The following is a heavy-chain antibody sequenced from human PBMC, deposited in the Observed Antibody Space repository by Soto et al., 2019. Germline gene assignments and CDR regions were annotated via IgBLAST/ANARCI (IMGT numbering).Heavy chain of an antibody. CDR1: AGSISRYY. J-gene: IGHJ6*02. D-gene: IGHD2-21*01. V-gene: IGHV4-59*01. CDR2: LYNTGST. Sequence: QVRLQESGPGLVKPSETLSLTCTVSAGSISRYYWSWIRQPPGKGLEWIGYLYNTGSTIYNPSLESRVTISVDTSKNQFSLKLNSVTAADTAVYYCARDLWGYCGTDCYPLDVWGPGTTVTVSS. CDR3: ARDLWGYCGTDCYPLDV.